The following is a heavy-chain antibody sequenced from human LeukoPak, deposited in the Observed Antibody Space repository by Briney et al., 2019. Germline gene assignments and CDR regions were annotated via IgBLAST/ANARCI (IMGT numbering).Heavy chain of an antibody. D-gene: IGHD2-15*01. Sequence: SETLSLTCTVSGGSISSYYWSWIRQPPGKGLEWIGSIYHSGSTYYNPSLKSRVTISVDTSKNQFSLKLSSVTAADTAVYYCARVTVVVAAGNWFDPWGQGTLVTVSS. J-gene: IGHJ5*02. V-gene: IGHV4-38-2*02. CDR3: ARVTVVVAAGNWFDP. CDR2: IYHSGST. CDR1: GGSISSYY.